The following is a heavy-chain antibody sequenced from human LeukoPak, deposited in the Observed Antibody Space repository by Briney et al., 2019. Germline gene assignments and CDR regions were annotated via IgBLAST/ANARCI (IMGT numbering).Heavy chain of an antibody. J-gene: IGHJ4*02. CDR2: ISYDGSNK. CDR3: ARGGSDY. CDR1: GFTFSSYA. V-gene: IGHV3-30-3*01. D-gene: IGHD3-10*01. Sequence: GGSLRLSCAASGFTFSSYAMHWVRQAPGKGLEWVAVISYDGSNKYYADSVKGRFTISRDNSKNTLYLQMNSLRAEDTAVYYCARGGSDYWGQGTLVTVSS.